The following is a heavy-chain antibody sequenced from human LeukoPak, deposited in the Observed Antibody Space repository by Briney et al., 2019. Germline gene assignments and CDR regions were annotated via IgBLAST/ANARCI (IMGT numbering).Heavy chain of an antibody. V-gene: IGHV4-61*02. CDR2: IYTSGST. Sequence: SETLSLTCTVSGRSISSGSYYWSWIRQPAGKGLEWIGRIYTSGSTNYNPSLKSRVTISVDTSKNQFSLKLSSATAADTAVYYCAREGNWFDPWGQGTLVTVSS. CDR3: AREGNWFDP. CDR1: GRSISSGSYY. J-gene: IGHJ5*02.